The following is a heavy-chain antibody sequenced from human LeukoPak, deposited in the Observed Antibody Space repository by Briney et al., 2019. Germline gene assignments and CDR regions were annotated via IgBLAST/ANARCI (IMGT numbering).Heavy chain of an antibody. J-gene: IGHJ3*02. V-gene: IGHV3-20*04. CDR1: GFTLDDYG. Sequence: GGSLRLSCATSGFTLDDYGMSWVRQAPGKGLEWVSGINWNGGSTGYADSVKGRFTISRDNAKNSLYLQMNSLRAEDTAVYYCAKVVVAATGYYYESSGLDAFDMWGQGTMVTVSS. D-gene: IGHD3-22*01. CDR2: INWNGGST. CDR3: AKVVVAATGYYYESSGLDAFDM.